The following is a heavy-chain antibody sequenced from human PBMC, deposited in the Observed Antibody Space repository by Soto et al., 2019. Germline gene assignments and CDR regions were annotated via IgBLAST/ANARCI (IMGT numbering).Heavy chain of an antibody. CDR1: GGSISTYY. J-gene: IGHJ4*02. V-gene: IGHV4-4*07. CDR2: IYASGST. CDR3: ARGGMVIIPTATAFDY. Sequence: SETLSLTCTVSGGSISTYYWSWIRQPAGKGLEWIGRIYASGSTNYNPSLKSRVTMSVATSKNQFSLKLSSVTAADTAVYYCARGGMVIIPTATAFDYWGQGALVTVSS. D-gene: IGHD2-2*01.